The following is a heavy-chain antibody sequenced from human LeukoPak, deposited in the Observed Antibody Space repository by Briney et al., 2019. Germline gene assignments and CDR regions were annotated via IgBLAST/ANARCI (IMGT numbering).Heavy chain of an antibody. V-gene: IGHV3-30*02. CDR3: AKAPLRYCSSTSCHTAVDY. J-gene: IGHJ4*02. Sequence: GGSLRLSCAASGFTFSSYSMNWVRQAPGKGLEWVAFIRYDGSNKYYADSVKGRFTISRDNSKNTLYLQMNSLRAEDTAVYYCAKAPLRYCSSTSCHTAVDYWGQGTLVTVSS. D-gene: IGHD2-2*02. CDR2: IRYDGSNK. CDR1: GFTFSSYS.